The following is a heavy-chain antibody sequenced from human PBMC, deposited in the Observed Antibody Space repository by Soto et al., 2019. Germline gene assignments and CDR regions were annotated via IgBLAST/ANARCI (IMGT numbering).Heavy chain of an antibody. Sequence: GSLRLSCEASGXTFNTYRMHWVRQPPGKGLEWLAAILYDGTQKYYADSVKGRFIISRDNSKKTLYLEMNSLRAEDTALYYCARAGGTTVTGLWHFDSWGQGTLGTVS. CDR1: GXTFNTYR. V-gene: IGHV3-33*01. CDR2: ILYDGTQK. CDR3: ARAGGTTVTGLWHFDS. J-gene: IGHJ4*02. D-gene: IGHD4-17*01.